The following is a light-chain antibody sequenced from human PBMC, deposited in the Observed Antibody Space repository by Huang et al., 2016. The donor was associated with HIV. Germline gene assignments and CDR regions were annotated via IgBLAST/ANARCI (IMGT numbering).Light chain of an antibody. J-gene: IGKJ2*01. V-gene: IGKV1-5*03. CDR3: LQYNTYSFT. CDR2: RAS. Sequence: DIQMTQSPSTLSASVGDRVTITCRASQSISHWLAWYQQKPGSAPSLLIYRASILESGVPSRFTGSGSGTDFTLTITSLQPDDFATYYCLQYNTYSFTFGQGTRLDIK. CDR1: QSISHW.